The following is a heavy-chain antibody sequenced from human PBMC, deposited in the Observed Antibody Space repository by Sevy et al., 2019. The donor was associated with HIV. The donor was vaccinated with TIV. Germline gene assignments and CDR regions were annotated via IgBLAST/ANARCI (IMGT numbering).Heavy chain of an antibody. CDR3: ARDNSSGPDAFDI. Sequence: GGSLRPSCAASGLTFGSYPMTWVGQPPGKGLEWGAVIQKDGRNKYYEDSVKGRFTTSRDNSKNTLYLQMNSLRAEDTAVYYCARDNSSGPDAFDIWGQWTMVTVSS. CDR2: IQKDGRNK. D-gene: IGHD6-19*01. V-gene: IGHV3-30*04. J-gene: IGHJ3*02. CDR1: GLTFGSYP.